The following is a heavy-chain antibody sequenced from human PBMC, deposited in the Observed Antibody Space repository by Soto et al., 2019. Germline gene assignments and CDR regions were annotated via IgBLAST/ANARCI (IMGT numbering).Heavy chain of an antibody. CDR3: ARGGYCSGASCYYFDY. J-gene: IGHJ4*02. CDR2: ISSSSSYI. V-gene: IGHV3-21*01. CDR1: GFTFSSYS. Sequence: LRLSCAASGFTFSSYSMNWVRQAPGKGLEWVSSISSSSSYIYYADSVKGRFTISRDNAKNSLYLQMNSLRAEDTAVYYCARGGYCSGASCYYFDYWGQGTLVTVSS. D-gene: IGHD2-15*01.